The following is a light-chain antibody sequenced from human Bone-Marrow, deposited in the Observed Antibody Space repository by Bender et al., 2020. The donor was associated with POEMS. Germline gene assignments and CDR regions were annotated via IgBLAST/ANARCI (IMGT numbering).Light chain of an antibody. CDR3: CSYTISSTLLV. V-gene: IGLV1-44*01. CDR1: DSNFGGNN. CDR2: SNY. J-gene: IGLJ2*01. Sequence: QSVLTQPPSASGTPGQSVIISCSGTDSNFGGNNVNWYQHLPGTAPRLVVYSNYQRPSGVPARFSGSKSGTSASLAISDIQSEDEGDYYCCSYTISSTLLVFGGGTKLTVL.